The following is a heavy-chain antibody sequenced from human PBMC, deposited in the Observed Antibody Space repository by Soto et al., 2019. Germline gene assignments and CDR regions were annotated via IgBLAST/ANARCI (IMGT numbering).Heavy chain of an antibody. J-gene: IGHJ6*03. CDR3: AKDGVASSSWYPAYYYYYYMDV. V-gene: IGHV3-23*01. Sequence: HPGGSLRLSCAASGFTFSSYAMSWVRQAPGKGLEWVSAISGSGGSTYYADSVKGRFTISRDNSKNTLYLQMNSLRAEDTAVYYCAKDGVASSSWYPAYYYYYYMDVWGKGTTVTVSS. D-gene: IGHD6-13*01. CDR2: ISGSGGST. CDR1: GFTFSSYA.